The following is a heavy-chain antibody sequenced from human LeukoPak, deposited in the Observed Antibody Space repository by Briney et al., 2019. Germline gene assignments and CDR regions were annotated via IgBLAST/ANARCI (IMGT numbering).Heavy chain of an antibody. CDR3: AKDGGEYYDILTGYYPRLYYMDV. CDR1: GGSFSGYY. V-gene: IGHV3-23*01. CDR2: ISGSGGST. D-gene: IGHD3-9*01. J-gene: IGHJ6*03. Sequence: PSETLSLTCAVYGGSFSGYYWSWVRQAPGKGLEWVSAISGSGGSTYYADSVKGRFTISRDNSKNTLYLQMNSLRAEDTAVYYCAKDGGEYYDILTGYYPRLYYMDVWGKGTTVTISS.